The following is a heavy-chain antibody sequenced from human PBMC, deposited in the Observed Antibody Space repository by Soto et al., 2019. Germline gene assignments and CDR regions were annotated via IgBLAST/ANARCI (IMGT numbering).Heavy chain of an antibody. D-gene: IGHD2-2*01. CDR3: ARDPNIVLVPAALRSYYYYYGMDV. CDR2: IYYSGTT. CDR1: GYSISSSNW. Sequence: SETLSLTCAVSGYSISSSNWWGWIRQPPGKGLEWIGYIYYSGTTYYNPSLKSRVTMSVDTSRNQFSLKLTSVTAVDTAVYYCARDPNIVLVPAALRSYYYYYGMDVWGQGTTVT. J-gene: IGHJ6*02. V-gene: IGHV4-28*03.